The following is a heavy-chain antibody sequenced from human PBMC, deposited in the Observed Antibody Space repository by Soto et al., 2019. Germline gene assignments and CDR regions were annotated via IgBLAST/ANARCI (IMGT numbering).Heavy chain of an antibody. CDR2: IYTSGST. V-gene: IGHV4-4*07. D-gene: IGHD3-10*01. Sequence: SETLSLTCTVSGGSISSYYWSWIRQPAGKGLEWIGRIYTSGSTYYNPSLKSRVTISVDTSKNQFSLKLSSVTAADTAVYYCARQAYYYGSGSYFRPFYYYYGMDVWGQGTTVTVSS. CDR1: GGSISSYY. CDR3: ARQAYYYGSGSYFRPFYYYYGMDV. J-gene: IGHJ6*02.